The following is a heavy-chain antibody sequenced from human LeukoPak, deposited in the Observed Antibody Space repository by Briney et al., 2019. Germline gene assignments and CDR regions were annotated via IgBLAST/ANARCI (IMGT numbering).Heavy chain of an antibody. J-gene: IGHJ3*02. Sequence: AGSLRLSCAASRFTFSSYEMNWVRQAPGKGLEWVSYISGSGIKHYADSVKGRFTISRDNAKNSLYLQMNSLRVEDTAVYYCAREDTGVAFDIWGQGTTVTV. CDR3: AREDTGVAFDI. CDR2: ISGSGIK. D-gene: IGHD2-8*01. V-gene: IGHV3-48*03. CDR1: RFTFSSYE.